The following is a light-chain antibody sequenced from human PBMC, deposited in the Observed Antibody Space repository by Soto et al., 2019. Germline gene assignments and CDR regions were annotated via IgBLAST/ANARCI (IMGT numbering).Light chain of an antibody. Sequence: EIVLTQSPVILSVSPGESATLSCRASQSVTRNLAWYQQIPGQAPRLLVYHASVKATGIPARFSGSVSGTEFSLTISNLQSEDFAVYFCQQYNDWPPITFGQGTRLEIK. CDR2: HAS. J-gene: IGKJ5*01. CDR3: QQYNDWPPIT. CDR1: QSVTRN. V-gene: IGKV3-15*01.